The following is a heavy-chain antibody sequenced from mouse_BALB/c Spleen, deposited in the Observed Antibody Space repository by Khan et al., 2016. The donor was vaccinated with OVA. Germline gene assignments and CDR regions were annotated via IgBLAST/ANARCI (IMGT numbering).Heavy chain of an antibody. Sequence: VQLVQSGPGLLKPSQSLSLTCTVTGYSITSDYARNWIRQFPGNQLEWMVYITYSGSTTYSPSLRSRITITRDTSKNQFFLQLTSVTTEDTATYYGASGRLLLRYPDCFAYWGQGTTLTVSS. D-gene: IGHD1-1*01. J-gene: IGHJ2*01. V-gene: IGHV3-2*02. CDR3: ASGRLLLRYPDCFAY. CDR1: GYSITSDYA. CDR2: ITYSGST.